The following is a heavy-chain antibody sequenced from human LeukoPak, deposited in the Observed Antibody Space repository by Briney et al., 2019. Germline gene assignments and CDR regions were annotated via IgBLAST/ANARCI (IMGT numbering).Heavy chain of an antibody. J-gene: IGHJ5*02. D-gene: IGHD6-6*01. CDR2: ISGSGGST. V-gene: IGHV3-23*01. CDR3: AKDRRSSSSTWFDP. CDR1: GFTFSSYW. Sequence: PGGSLRLSCAASGFTFSSYWMHWVRQAPGKGLEWVSAISGSGGSTYYADSVKGRFTISRDNSKNTLYLQMNSLRAEDTAVYYCAKDRRSSSSTWFDPWGQGTLVTVSS.